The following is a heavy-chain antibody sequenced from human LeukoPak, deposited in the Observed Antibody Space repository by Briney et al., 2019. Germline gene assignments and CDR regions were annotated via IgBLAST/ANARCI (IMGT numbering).Heavy chain of an antibody. CDR1: GFTFSDHY. CDR2: ISSSGSTI. V-gene: IGHV3-11*01. Sequence: PGGSLRLSCAASGFTFSDHYMSWIRQAPGKGLEWLSYISSSGSTIYYADSVTGRFTISRDNAKNSLYLQMNSLRAEDTAVYYCARDRVAYSSTSDFDYWGQGTLVTVSS. J-gene: IGHJ4*02. CDR3: ARDRVAYSSTSDFDY. D-gene: IGHD6-13*01.